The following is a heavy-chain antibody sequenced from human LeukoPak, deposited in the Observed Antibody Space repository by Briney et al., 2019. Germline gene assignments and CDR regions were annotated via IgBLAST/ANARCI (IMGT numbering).Heavy chain of an antibody. J-gene: IGHJ4*02. CDR2: IHYSGST. Sequence: PSETLSLTCTVSGGSISSYYWSWLRQPPGKGLEWIGSIHYSGSTTHNPSLKSRVTISVDTSKNQFSLKLSSVTAADTAVYYCARRLGGTSTGFDYWGQGTLVTVSS. V-gene: IGHV4-59*08. CDR3: ARRLGGTSTGFDY. D-gene: IGHD2-2*01. CDR1: GGSISSYY.